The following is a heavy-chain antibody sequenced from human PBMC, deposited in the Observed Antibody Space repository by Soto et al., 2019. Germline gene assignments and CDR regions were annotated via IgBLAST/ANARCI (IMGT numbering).Heavy chain of an antibody. CDR1: GDTFSSFT. CDR2: IIPVFGTA. V-gene: IGHV1-69*01. Sequence: QVQLVQSGAEVKKPGSSVKVSCTASGDTFSSFTISWLRQAPGQELEWMGGIIPVFGTADYEQRFQGRVTIAADGSTSTAYMEVSSLRSADMAVYYCATSSPYILLRGNIDYYAMDVWGQGTTVTVSS. J-gene: IGHJ6*02. D-gene: IGHD3-16*01. CDR3: ATSSPYILLRGNIDYYAMDV.